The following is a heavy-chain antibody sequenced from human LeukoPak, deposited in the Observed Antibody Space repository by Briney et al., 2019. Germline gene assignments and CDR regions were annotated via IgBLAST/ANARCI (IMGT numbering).Heavy chain of an antibody. J-gene: IGHJ4*02. D-gene: IGHD2-15*01. V-gene: IGHV4-31*03. CDR3: ARNFPDCSGGSCYWFSLDY. CDR2: IYYSGST. Sequence: PSETLSLTCTVSGGSISSGGYYWSWIRQHPGKGLEWIGYIYYSGSTYYNPSLKSRVTISVDTSKNQFSLKLSSVTAADTAVYYCARNFPDCSGGSCYWFSLDYWGQGTLVTVSS. CDR1: GGSISSGGYY.